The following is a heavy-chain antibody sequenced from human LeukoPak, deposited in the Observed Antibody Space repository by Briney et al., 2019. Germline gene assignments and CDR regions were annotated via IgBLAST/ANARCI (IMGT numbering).Heavy chain of an antibody. V-gene: IGHV4-30-4*01. D-gene: IGHD3-22*01. CDR3: ARDRDYYDSSGYYGNWFDP. Sequence: SETLSLTCTVSGGSISSGDYYWSWIRRPPGKGLEWIGYIYYSGSTYYNPSLKSRVTISVDTSKNQFSLKLSSVTAADTAVYYCARDRDYYDSSGYYGNWFDPWGQGTLVTVSS. CDR1: GGSISSGDYY. J-gene: IGHJ5*02. CDR2: IYYSGST.